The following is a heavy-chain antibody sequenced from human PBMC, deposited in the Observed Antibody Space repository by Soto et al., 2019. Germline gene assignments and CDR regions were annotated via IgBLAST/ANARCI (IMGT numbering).Heavy chain of an antibody. D-gene: IGHD2-21*02. Sequence: EVQLVESGGVLVQPGGSLRLSCAASGFSFNDHYMDWVRQAPGKGLEWLGRLRNKPDTYTTDYAASVKGRFTLSRDDSKNSVYLQMDSLTTEDTAVYYCAREQSGGDQPLDYWGQGTLVTVSS. CDR3: AREQSGGDQPLDY. V-gene: IGHV3-72*01. CDR1: GFSFNDHY. J-gene: IGHJ4*02. CDR2: LRNKPDTYTT.